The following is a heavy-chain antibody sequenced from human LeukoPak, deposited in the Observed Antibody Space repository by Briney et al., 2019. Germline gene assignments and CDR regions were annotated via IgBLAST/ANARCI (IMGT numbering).Heavy chain of an antibody. J-gene: IGHJ5*02. V-gene: IGHV1-69*04. D-gene: IGHD6-13*01. CDR3: ARARIAAAVTYNWFDP. CDR1: GGTFSSYA. CDR2: IIPIFGIA. Sequence: ASVKVSCKASGGTFSSYAISWVRQAPGQGLEWMGRIIPIFGIANYAQKFQGRVTITVDKSTSTAYMELSSLRSEDTAVYYCARARIAAAVTYNWFDPWGQGTLVTVSS.